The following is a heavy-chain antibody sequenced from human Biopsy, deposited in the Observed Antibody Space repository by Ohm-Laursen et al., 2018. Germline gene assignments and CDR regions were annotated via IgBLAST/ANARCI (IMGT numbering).Heavy chain of an antibody. CDR3: ARGVPHYDGSGFPLAGYWYFDL. CDR1: GGSIGGGEYY. Sequence: SQTLSLTCIVSGGSIGGGEYYWNWIRQHPGKGLEWIGLISYSGTTSYNPSLESLLTISIDTSKNHFSLNLRSVTAADTAVYYCARGVPHYDGSGFPLAGYWYFDLWGRGTLVTVPS. CDR2: ISYSGTT. J-gene: IGHJ2*01. V-gene: IGHV4-31*01. D-gene: IGHD3-22*01.